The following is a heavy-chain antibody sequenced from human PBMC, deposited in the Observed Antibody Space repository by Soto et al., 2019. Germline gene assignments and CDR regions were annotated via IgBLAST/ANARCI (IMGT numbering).Heavy chain of an antibody. CDR2: IKQDGGEK. CDR3: AREWRYCSSSTCYYMDV. V-gene: IGHV3-7*01. CDR1: RFTFSYYW. Sequence: GGSLRLSCIASRFTFSYYWMSWVRQAPGKGLEWVANIKQDGGEKYYVDSVKGRFTISRDNAKNSLYLQMNSLRAEDTAVYYCAREWRYCSSSTCYYMDVWGKGTTVTVSS. J-gene: IGHJ6*03. D-gene: IGHD2-2*01.